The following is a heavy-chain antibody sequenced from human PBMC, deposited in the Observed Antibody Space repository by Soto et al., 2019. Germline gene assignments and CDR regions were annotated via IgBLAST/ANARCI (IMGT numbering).Heavy chain of an antibody. CDR1: GFTFSSYA. CDR3: ARDRGSRNAEYFQH. D-gene: IGHD3-16*01. J-gene: IGHJ1*01. Sequence: QVQLVESGGGVVQPGRSLRLSCATSGFTFSSYAMHWVRQAPGKGLEWVAVISYDGSNKYYADSVKGRFTISRDNSKNTLYLQMNSLSGEDTAVYYCARDRGSRNAEYFQHWGQGTLVPVSS. V-gene: IGHV3-30-3*01. CDR2: ISYDGSNK.